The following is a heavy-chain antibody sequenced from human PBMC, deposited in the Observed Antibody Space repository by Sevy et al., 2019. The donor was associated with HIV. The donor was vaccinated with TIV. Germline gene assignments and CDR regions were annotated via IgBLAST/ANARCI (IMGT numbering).Heavy chain of an antibody. CDR3: ARVRYNYGQKYFDY. D-gene: IGHD5-18*01. J-gene: IGHJ4*02. CDR2: ISTSSGFT. CDR1: GFSFSDYY. Sequence: GGSLRLSCTASGFSFSDYYMSWIRQAPGKGLEWISCISTSSGFTDYEDSVKGRFAISRDNAKNSLYLQMNSLRAEDTAVYFCARVRYNYGQKYFDYWGQGTLVTVSS. V-gene: IGHV3-11*06.